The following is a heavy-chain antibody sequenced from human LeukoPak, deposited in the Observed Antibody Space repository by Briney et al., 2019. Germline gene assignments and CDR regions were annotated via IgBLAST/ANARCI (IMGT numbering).Heavy chain of an antibody. J-gene: IGHJ3*02. CDR3: AKSNGYGLVDI. D-gene: IGHD3-10*01. CDR1: GGSISSYY. CDR2: IFYSGST. Sequence: PSETLSLICTVSGGSISSYYWGWVRQPPGKGLEWIGNIFYSGSTYYSPSLKSRVTISLDTSRNQFSLKLNSVTAADTAVYYCAKSNGYGLVDIWGQGTMVTVSS. V-gene: IGHV4-39*07.